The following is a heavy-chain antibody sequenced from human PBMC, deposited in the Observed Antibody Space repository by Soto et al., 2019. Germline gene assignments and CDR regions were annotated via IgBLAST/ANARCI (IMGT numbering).Heavy chain of an antibody. CDR3: ARGRGYSYGYWYYYYGMDV. Sequence: RTCAFYGGSFSGYYWSWIRQPPGKGLECIGEINHSGSTNYNPSLKSRVTISVDTSKNQFSLKLSSVTAADTAVYYCARGRGYSYGYWYYYYGMDVWGQGTTVTVSS. CDR2: INHSGST. J-gene: IGHJ6*02. CDR1: GGSFSGYY. V-gene: IGHV4-34*01. D-gene: IGHD5-18*01.